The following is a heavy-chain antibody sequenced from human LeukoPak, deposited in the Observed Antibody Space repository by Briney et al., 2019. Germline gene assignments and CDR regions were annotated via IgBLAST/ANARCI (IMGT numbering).Heavy chain of an antibody. CDR2: ISGSGGST. D-gene: IGHD5/OR15-5a*01. J-gene: IGHJ4*02. Sequence: GGSLRFSCAASGFTFSSYAMSWFRQAPGKGLEWVSAISGSGGSTYYADSVKGRFTISRDNSKNTLYLQMNSLRAEDTAVYYCAKGGTQGGLGSRLHFDYWGQGTLATVSS. V-gene: IGHV3-23*01. CDR1: GFTFSSYA. CDR3: AKGGTQGGLGSRLHFDY.